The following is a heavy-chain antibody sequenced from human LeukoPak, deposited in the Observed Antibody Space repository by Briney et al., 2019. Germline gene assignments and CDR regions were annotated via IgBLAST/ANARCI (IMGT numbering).Heavy chain of an antibody. CDR3: ARWGGYYDTSGYYFDV. CDR2: IKEDGSEE. D-gene: IGHD3-22*01. V-gene: IGHV3-7*01. J-gene: IGHJ4*02. Sequence: GGSLRLSCAASGFTFSGYWMTWVRQAPGKGLEWVANIKEDGSEEHYVESVKGRFTISRDNAKNSMYLQMNSLRDEDTAVYYCARWGGYYDTSGYYFDVWGPGALVTVSS. CDR1: GFTFSGYW.